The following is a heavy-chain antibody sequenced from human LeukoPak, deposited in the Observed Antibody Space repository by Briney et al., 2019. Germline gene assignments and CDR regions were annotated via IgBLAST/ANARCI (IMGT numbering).Heavy chain of an antibody. Sequence: PGRSLTLSCAASGFTFDDYAMHWVRQAPGKGLEWVSGINWSSGNMGYADSVRGRFTISRDNAKNSLYLQMNSLRPEDTAFYYCAKASRLYRGSLDDAFDIWGQGTMVTVSS. CDR2: INWSSGNM. J-gene: IGHJ3*02. CDR3: AKASRLYRGSLDDAFDI. V-gene: IGHV3-9*01. CDR1: GFTFDDYA. D-gene: IGHD1-26*01.